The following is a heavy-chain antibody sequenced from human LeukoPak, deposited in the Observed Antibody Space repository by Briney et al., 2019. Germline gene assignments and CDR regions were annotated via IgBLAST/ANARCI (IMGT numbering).Heavy chain of an antibody. CDR3: ATEGYGAT. CDR1: DFTVSSNS. Sequence: QPGGSLRLSCAASDFTVSSNSMSWVRQAPGKGLEWVSVTYSSGSTHYADSAKGRFTISRDSSKNTLYLQMNSLRAEDTAVYYCATEGYGATWGQGTLVTVSS. D-gene: IGHD5-12*01. CDR2: TYSSGST. J-gene: IGHJ4*02. V-gene: IGHV3-53*01.